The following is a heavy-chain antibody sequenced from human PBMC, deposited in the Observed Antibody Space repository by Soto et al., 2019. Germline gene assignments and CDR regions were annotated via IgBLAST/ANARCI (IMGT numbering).Heavy chain of an antibody. D-gene: IGHD1-20*01. J-gene: IGHJ4*02. CDR2: ISDDGSKK. V-gene: IGHV3-30-3*01. Sequence: GGSLRLSCATSGFMFSGYAMHWVRQAPGKGLEWVAVISDDGSKKYYGDSVKGRFTISRDNSKNILYVQMNSLRGEDTAVYYCTRGTYNWHDFPIDHWGQGTLVTVSS. CDR3: TRGTYNWHDFPIDH. CDR1: GFMFSGYA.